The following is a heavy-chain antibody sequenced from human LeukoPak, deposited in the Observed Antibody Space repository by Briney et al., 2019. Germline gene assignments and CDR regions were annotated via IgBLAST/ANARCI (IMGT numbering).Heavy chain of an antibody. J-gene: IGHJ4*02. CDR3: ARAQSLTAPAGTFANS. D-gene: IGHD6-13*01. CDR1: GYTFTGYY. V-gene: IGHV1-2*02. Sequence: ASVKVSCKASGYTFTGYYMHWVRQAPGQGLEWMGWINPNSGGTNYAQKSQGRVTMTRDTSISAAYMELSRLRSDDTAVYYCARAQSLTAPAGTFANSWGQGTLVTVSS. CDR2: INPNSGGT.